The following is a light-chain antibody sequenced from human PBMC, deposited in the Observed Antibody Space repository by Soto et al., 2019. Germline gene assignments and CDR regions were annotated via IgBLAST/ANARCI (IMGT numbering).Light chain of an antibody. CDR1: QGIRGA. Sequence: AIQLTQSPSSLSASVGDRVTITSRASQGIRGALAWYQQRPGKPPKMLIYDVSKLERGVPSRFSGSDSGTHFTLTISSLQAEDFATYYCQQFNSYPITFGQGTRLEIK. J-gene: IGKJ5*01. CDR3: QQFNSYPIT. V-gene: IGKV1-13*02. CDR2: DVS.